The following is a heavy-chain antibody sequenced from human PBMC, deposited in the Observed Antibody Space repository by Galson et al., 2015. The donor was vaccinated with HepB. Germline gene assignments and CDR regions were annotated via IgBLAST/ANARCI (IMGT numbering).Heavy chain of an antibody. CDR3: ARSSSSPPVEFDY. D-gene: IGHD6-6*01. V-gene: IGHV1-2*02. Sequence: SVKVSCKASGYTFTGYYMHWVRQAPGQGLEWMGWINPNSGGTNYAQKFQGRVTMTRDTSISTAYMELSRLRSEDTAVYYCARSSSSPPVEFDYWGQGTLVTVSS. CDR2: INPNSGGT. J-gene: IGHJ4*02. CDR1: GYTFTGYY.